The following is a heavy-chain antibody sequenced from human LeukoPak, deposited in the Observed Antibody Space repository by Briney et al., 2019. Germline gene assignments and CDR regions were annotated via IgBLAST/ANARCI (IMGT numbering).Heavy chain of an antibody. D-gene: IGHD3-22*01. V-gene: IGHV4-31*03. CDR2: IYYSGRT. CDR3: ARGEGYYYDRSGYTNWFDP. CDR1: KGSISSGGYY. J-gene: IGHJ5*02. Sequence: SQTLSLTCSVSKGSISSGGYYWSWIRQHPGKGLEWIGYIYYSGRTYSNPSLKSRVTISGDTSKNQFSLKLSSVTAADTAVYYCARGEGYYYDRSGYTNWFDPWGQGTLVTVSS.